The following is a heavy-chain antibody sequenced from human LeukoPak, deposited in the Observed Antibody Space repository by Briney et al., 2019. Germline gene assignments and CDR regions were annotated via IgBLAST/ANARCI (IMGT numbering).Heavy chain of an antibody. J-gene: IGHJ4*02. CDR3: ASGRWLLDY. CDR2: INHSGST. D-gene: IGHD6-19*01. CDR1: GGSFSGYY. Sequence: PSETLSLTCAVYGGSFSGYYWSWIRQPPGKGLEWIGEINHSGSTNYNPSLKSRVTISVDTSKNQFSLKLSSVTAADTAVYYCASGRWLLDYWGQGTLVTVSS. V-gene: IGHV4-34*01.